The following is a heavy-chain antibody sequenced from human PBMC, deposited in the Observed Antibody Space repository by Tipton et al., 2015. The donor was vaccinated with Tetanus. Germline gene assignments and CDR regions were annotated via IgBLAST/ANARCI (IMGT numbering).Heavy chain of an antibody. CDR3: AGSRAFYCDN. Sequence: QLVQSGAEVKKPGASVKVSCKASGYILTSYFMAWVRQAPGQGPEWMGWVNTNRGDTMIEEKFQGRVTLTTNMTMNTAYMELTGLSSDDAATYYCAGSRAFYCDNWSQGTLVAVSP. V-gene: IGHV1-2*02. CDR1: GYILTSYF. D-gene: IGHD3-3*02. CDR2: VNTNRGDT. J-gene: IGHJ4*02.